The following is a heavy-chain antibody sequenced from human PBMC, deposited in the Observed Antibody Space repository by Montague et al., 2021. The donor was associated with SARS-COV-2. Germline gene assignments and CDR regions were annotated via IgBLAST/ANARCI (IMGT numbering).Heavy chain of an antibody. Sequence: SETLSLTCAVSGDSLSSGNYFRAWIRQPPVKGMAWIGSIFYNGRVEYNASLRSRVTMSVATSNNHFSLRLDSVTAADTAVYFCARQNYRSGTQNGLGGNWFDPWGQGTLVTVAS. CDR2: IFYNGRV. J-gene: IGHJ5*02. CDR3: ARQNYRSGTQNGLGGNWFDP. CDR1: GDSLSSGNYF. V-gene: IGHV4-39*01. D-gene: IGHD3-10*01.